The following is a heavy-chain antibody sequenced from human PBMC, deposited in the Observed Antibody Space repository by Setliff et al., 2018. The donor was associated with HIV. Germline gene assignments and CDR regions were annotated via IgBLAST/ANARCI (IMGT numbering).Heavy chain of an antibody. D-gene: IGHD6-19*01. J-gene: IGHJ3*02. CDR3: ARVPYRSAWFSGGHDAFDI. Sequence: ASVKVSCKASGYSFARYGLSWVRQAPGQGLEWMGWISGFNGNTKYAQSFQDRVAMTTETATSTAYMEMMSLGSDDTAVYFCARVPYRSAWFSGGHDAFDIWGQGTMVTVSS. CDR2: ISGFNGNT. CDR1: GYSFARYG. V-gene: IGHV1-18*01.